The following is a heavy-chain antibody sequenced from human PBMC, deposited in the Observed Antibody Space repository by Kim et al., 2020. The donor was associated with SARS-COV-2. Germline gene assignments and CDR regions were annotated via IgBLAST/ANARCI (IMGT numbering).Heavy chain of an antibody. J-gene: IGHJ6*02. CDR3: WGYIAVARFYYYYGMDV. Sequence: GGSLRLSCAASGFTFDDYAMHWVRQAPGKGLEWVSGISWNSGSIGYADSVKGRFTISRDNAKNSLYLQMNSLRAEDTALYYCWGYIAVARFYYYYGMDVWGRRTTVTVSS. V-gene: IGHV3-9*01. CDR1: GFTFDDYA. CDR2: ISWNSGSI. D-gene: IGHD6-19*01.